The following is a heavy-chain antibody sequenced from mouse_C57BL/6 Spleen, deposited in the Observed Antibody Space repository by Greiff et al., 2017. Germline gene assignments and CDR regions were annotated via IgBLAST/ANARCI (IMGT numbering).Heavy chain of an antibody. D-gene: IGHD1-1*01. CDR3: ARERITTVEGYYYAMDY. V-gene: IGHV1-72*01. Sequence: QVQLKQPGAELVKPGASVKLSCKASGYTFTSYWMHWVKQRPGRGLEWIGRIDPYSGGTKYNEKFKSKATLTVDKPSSTAYMQLSSLTSEDSAVYYCARERITTVEGYYYAMDYWGQGTSVTVSS. J-gene: IGHJ4*01. CDR1: GYTFTSYW. CDR2: IDPYSGGT.